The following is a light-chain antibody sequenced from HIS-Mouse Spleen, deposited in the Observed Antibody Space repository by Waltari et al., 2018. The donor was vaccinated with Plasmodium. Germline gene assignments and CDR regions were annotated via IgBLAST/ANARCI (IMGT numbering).Light chain of an antibody. J-gene: IGKJ4*01. CDR1: QSLRHSNGYNY. CDR3: MQALQTPLT. Sequence: DIVMTQSPLSLPVTPGEPASISCRSSQSLRHSNGYNYLDWYLQKPGQSPQLLIYLGSNRASGVPDRFSGSGSGTDFTLKISRVEAVDVGVYYCMQALQTPLTFGGGTKVEIK. V-gene: IGKV2-28*01. CDR2: LGS.